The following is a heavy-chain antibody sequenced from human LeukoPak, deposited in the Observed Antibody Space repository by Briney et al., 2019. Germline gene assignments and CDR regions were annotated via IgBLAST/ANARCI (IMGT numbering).Heavy chain of an antibody. Sequence: PGGSLRLSCAASGFTFSNYEMNWVRQAPGKGLEWVSYISSSGSTIYYADSVKGRFTISRDNAKNSLYLQMNSLRAEDTAVYYCAGESEVLVGATGLVYYYGMDVWGQGTTVTGSS. J-gene: IGHJ6*02. V-gene: IGHV3-48*03. CDR1: GFTFSNYE. D-gene: IGHD1-26*01. CDR3: AGESEVLVGATGLVYYYGMDV. CDR2: ISSSGSTI.